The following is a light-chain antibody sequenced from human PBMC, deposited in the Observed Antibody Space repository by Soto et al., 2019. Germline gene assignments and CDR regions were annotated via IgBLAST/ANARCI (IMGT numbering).Light chain of an antibody. CDR1: QSITAR. CDR3: QQYNTFSPT. J-gene: IGKJ4*01. CDR2: DAS. V-gene: IGKV1-5*01. Sequence: DIRLTQSPSTLSASVADRVTITCRASQSITARLAWYQQKPGKAPKLLIYDASILERGVPSRFSGSGSGTEFTLTISTLQPDDFATYYCQQYNTFSPTFGGGTKV.